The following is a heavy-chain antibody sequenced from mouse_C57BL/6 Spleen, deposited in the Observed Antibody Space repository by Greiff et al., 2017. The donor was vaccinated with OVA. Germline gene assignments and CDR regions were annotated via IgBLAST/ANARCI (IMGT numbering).Heavy chain of an antibody. V-gene: IGHV1-26*01. CDR1: GYTFTDSY. J-gene: IGHJ3*01. D-gene: IGHD2-4*01. Sequence: EVQLQQSGPELVKPGASVKISCKASGYTFTDSYMNWVKQSHGKSLEWIGDINPNNGGTSYNQKFKGKATLTVDKSSSTAYMELRSLTSEDSAVYYCARSHYDDGFAYWGQGTLVTVSA. CDR2: INPNNGGT. CDR3: ARSHYDDGFAY.